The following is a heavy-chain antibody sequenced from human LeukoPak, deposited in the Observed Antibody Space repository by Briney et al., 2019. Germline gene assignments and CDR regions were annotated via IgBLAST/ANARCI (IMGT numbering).Heavy chain of an antibody. D-gene: IGHD3-10*01. Sequence: SDTLSLTCTVSGGSISSYYWSWIRQPPGKGLEWIGYIYYSGSTNYNPSLKSRVTISVDTSKNQFSLKLSSVTAADTAVYYCASNLRSGSYPFDYWGQGTLVTVSS. CDR2: IYYSGST. J-gene: IGHJ4*02. CDR1: GGSISSYY. CDR3: ASNLRSGSYPFDY. V-gene: IGHV4-59*08.